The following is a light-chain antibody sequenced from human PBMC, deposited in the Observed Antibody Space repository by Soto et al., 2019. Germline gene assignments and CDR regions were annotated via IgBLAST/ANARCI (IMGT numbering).Light chain of an antibody. V-gene: IGKV3-20*01. J-gene: IGKJ4*02. Sequence: EIVLTQSPCTLSLSLGERATLSCRASQSVSSNFLAWYQQKPGEAPMLLIYAASSKAAGIPDRFSGSGSGTDFTLTISRLEPEDVAVYYCQHYGSFVLTFGRGTKVEIK. CDR2: AAS. CDR1: QSVSSNF. CDR3: QHYGSFVLT.